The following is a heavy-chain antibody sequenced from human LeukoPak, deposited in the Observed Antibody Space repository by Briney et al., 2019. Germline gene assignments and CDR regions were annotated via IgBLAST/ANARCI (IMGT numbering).Heavy chain of an antibody. J-gene: IGHJ4*02. D-gene: IGHD6-19*01. V-gene: IGHV3-21*01. CDR3: ARDSSIAVAGTGFDY. CDR2: ISSSSSYI. Sequence: GGSLRLSCAASGFPFSSYSMNWVRQAPGKGLEWVSSISSSSSYIYYADSVKGRFTISRDNAKNSLYLQMNSLRAEDTAVYYCARDSSIAVAGTGFDYWGQGTLVTVSS. CDR1: GFPFSSYS.